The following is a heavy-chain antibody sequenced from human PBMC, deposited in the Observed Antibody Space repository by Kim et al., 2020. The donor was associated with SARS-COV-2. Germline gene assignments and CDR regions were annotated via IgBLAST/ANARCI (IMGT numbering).Heavy chain of an antibody. Sequence: GGSLRLTCAASGFTFSSYAMHWVRQAPGQGLEWVAVISYDGSNKYYADSVKGRFTISRDNSKNTLYLQMNSLSAEDTAVYYCARGITMVRGVFDAFDIWGQGTMETVSS. CDR2: ISYDGSNK. V-gene: IGHV3-30*04. CDR1: GFTFSSYA. J-gene: IGHJ3*02. CDR3: ARGITMVRGVFDAFDI. D-gene: IGHD3-10*01.